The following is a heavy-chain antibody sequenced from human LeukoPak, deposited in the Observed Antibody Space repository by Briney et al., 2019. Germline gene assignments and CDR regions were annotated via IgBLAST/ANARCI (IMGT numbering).Heavy chain of an antibody. Sequence: GESLKISCKGSGYSFTSYWIGWVPQMPGKGLEWIGIIYPGDSDTRYSPSFQGQVTISADKSISTAYLQWSSLKASDTAMYYCARRCSGGSCYSAFDYWGQGTLVTVSS. CDR3: ARRCSGGSCYSAFDY. J-gene: IGHJ4*02. D-gene: IGHD2-15*01. CDR2: IYPGDSDT. V-gene: IGHV5-51*01. CDR1: GYSFTSYW.